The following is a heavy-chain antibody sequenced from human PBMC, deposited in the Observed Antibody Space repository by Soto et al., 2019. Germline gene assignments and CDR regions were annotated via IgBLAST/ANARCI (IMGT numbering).Heavy chain of an antibody. CDR3: ARTWEDYYGSGSYRASYYYYGMDV. CDR2: IYWDDDK. D-gene: IGHD3-10*01. J-gene: IGHJ6*02. V-gene: IGHV2-5*02. Sequence: SGPTLVNPTQTLTLTCTFSGFSLSTSGVGVGWIRQPPGKALERLALIYWDDDKRYSPSLKSRLTITKDTSKNQVVLTMTNMDPVDTATYYCARTWEDYYGSGSYRASYYYYGMDVWGQGTTVTVSS. CDR1: GFSLSTSGVG.